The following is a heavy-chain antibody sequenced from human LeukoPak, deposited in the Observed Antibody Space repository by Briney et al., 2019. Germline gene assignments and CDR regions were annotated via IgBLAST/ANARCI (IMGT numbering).Heavy chain of an antibody. Sequence: SVKVSWKASGGTFSSYAISWVRQAPGQGLEWMGGIIPIFGTANYAQKFQERVTITRDMSTSTAYMELSSLRSEDTVVYYCAAVGWEYSSSPLPMDVWGQGTTVTVSS. V-gene: IGHV1-69*05. CDR1: GGTFSSYA. D-gene: IGHD6-6*01. CDR3: AAVGWEYSSSPLPMDV. CDR2: IIPIFGTA. J-gene: IGHJ6*02.